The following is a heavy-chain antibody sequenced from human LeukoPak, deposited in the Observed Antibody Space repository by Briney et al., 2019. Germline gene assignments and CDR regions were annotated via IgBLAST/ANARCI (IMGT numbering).Heavy chain of an antibody. Sequence: SETLSLTCTVSGGSISSYYWSWIRQPPGKGLEWIGYIYYSGSTNYNPSLKSRVTISVDTSKNQFSLKLNSVTAADTAVYYCARNYHGSGSYGNFDYWGQGALVTVSS. D-gene: IGHD3-10*01. CDR3: ARNYHGSGSYGNFDY. V-gene: IGHV4-59*08. J-gene: IGHJ4*02. CDR1: GGSISSYY. CDR2: IYYSGST.